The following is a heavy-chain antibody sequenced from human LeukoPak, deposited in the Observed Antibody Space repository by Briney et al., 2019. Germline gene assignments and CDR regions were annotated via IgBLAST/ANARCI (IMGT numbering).Heavy chain of an antibody. CDR3: ARVAYYSDRSAFAFLDY. Sequence: SGTLSLTCAVSGGSISSSNWWSWVRQPPGKGLEWIGEIYHSGSTNYNPSLKSRVTISVDKSKNQFSLKLSSVTAADTAVYYCARVAYYSDRSAFAFLDYWGRGTLVTVSS. J-gene: IGHJ4*02. D-gene: IGHD3-22*01. CDR2: IYHSGST. V-gene: IGHV4-4*02. CDR1: GGSISSSNW.